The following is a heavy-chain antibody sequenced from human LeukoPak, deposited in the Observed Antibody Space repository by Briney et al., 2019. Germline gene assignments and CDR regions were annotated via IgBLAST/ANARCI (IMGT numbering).Heavy chain of an antibody. Sequence: GGSLRLSCAASGFTFSSYTMNWVRQAPGKGLEWVSYISSGNSNIYYADSVKGRFTISRDNAKNSLYLQMNSLRAEDTAVYYCAREDIVGFYYMDVWGKGTTVTISS. CDR2: ISSGNSNI. CDR3: AREDIVGFYYMDV. J-gene: IGHJ6*03. V-gene: IGHV3-48*04. D-gene: IGHD2-15*01. CDR1: GFTFSSYT.